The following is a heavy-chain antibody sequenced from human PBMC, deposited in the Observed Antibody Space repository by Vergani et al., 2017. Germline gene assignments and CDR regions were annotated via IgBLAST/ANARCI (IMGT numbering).Heavy chain of an antibody. CDR2: IYTSGST. Sequence: QVQLQESGPGLVKPSQTLSLTCTVSGGSISSGSYYWSWIRQPAGKGLEWIGRIYTSGSTNYNPSLKSRVTISVDTSKNQFSLELSSVTAADTSVYYCARSRAARGSFFDYWGQGTLVTVSS. V-gene: IGHV4-61*02. CDR1: GGSISSGSYY. CDR3: ARSRAARGSFFDY. D-gene: IGHD6-6*01. J-gene: IGHJ4*02.